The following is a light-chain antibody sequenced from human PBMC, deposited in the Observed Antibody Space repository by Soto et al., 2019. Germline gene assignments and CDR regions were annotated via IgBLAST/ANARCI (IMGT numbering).Light chain of an antibody. CDR3: QQDNKWPRT. V-gene: IGKV3-15*01. Sequence: EIVMTQSPATLSVSPGERGTLSCRASQGVSNDLAWYQQKPGHAPRLLIYGAYTRATGIPARFSRSGSGKQVTLTSIRLQYEDFAVYYSQQDNKWPRTFGQGTKVDI. CDR1: QGVSND. J-gene: IGKJ1*01. CDR2: GAY.